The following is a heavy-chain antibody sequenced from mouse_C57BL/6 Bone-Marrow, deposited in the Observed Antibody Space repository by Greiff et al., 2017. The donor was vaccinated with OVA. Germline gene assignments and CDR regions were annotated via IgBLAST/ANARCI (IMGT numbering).Heavy chain of an antibody. CDR1: GYTFTDHY. J-gene: IGHJ2*01. D-gene: IGHD2-3*01. V-gene: IGHV1-76*01. CDR2: IYPGSGNT. Sequence: QVQLQQSGAEVVRPGASVKLSCKASGYTFTDHYINWVKQRPGQGLEWIARIYPGSGNTYYNEKFKGKATLTAGKSSNTAYMQLSSLTSEDSAVYFCARDDGYFFEYWGQGTTLTVSS. CDR3: ARDDGYFFEY.